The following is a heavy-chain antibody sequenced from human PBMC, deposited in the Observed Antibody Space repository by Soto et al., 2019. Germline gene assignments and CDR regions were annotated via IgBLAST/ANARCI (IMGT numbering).Heavy chain of an antibody. Sequence: PSGTLSLTFTVSGGSISSYYWSWIRQPPGKGLEWIGYIYYSGSTNYNPSLKSRVTISVDTSKNQFSLKLSSVTAADTAVYYCARANGYSYAYYFDYWGQGTLVTAPQ. CDR1: GGSISSYY. D-gene: IGHD5-18*01. CDR3: ARANGYSYAYYFDY. J-gene: IGHJ4*02. V-gene: IGHV4-59*01. CDR2: IYYSGST.